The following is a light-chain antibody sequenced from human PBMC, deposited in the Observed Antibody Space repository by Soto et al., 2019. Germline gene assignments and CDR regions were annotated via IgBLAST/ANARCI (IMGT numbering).Light chain of an antibody. CDR1: MXDVGAYNL. Sequence: QSVLTQPDSVSGSAGQSITISCSGTMXDVGAYNLVSWYQQHPGTAPKLIIYEVRNRPSGISSRFSGSRSGNTASLTISGLQPEDEGDYYCSAYTSSSALDVFGSGTKVIIL. V-gene: IGLV2-14*01. J-gene: IGLJ1*01. CDR2: EVR. CDR3: SAYTSSSALDV.